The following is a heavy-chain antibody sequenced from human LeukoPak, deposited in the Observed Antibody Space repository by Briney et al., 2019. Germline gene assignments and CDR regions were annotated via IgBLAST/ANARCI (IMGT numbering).Heavy chain of an antibody. V-gene: IGHV4-39*07. CDR2: IYYSGST. J-gene: IGHJ4*02. Sequence: PSETLSLTCTVSGGSISSSSYYWGWIRQPPGKGLEWIGSIYYSGSTYYNPSLKSRVTISVDTSKNQFSLKLSSVTAADTAVYYCARDLGIDYWGQGTLVTVSS. CDR3: ARDLGIDY. CDR1: GGSISSSSYY. D-gene: IGHD1-26*01.